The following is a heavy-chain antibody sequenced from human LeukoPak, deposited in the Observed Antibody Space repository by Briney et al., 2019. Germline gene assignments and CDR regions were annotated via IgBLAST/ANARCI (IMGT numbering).Heavy chain of an antibody. CDR1: GGSISSYY. D-gene: IGHD3-10*01. CDR2: IYYSGST. V-gene: IGHV4-59*01. Sequence: SETLSLTCTVSGGSISSYYWSWIRQPPGKGLEWIGYIYYSGSTNYNPSLKSRVTISVDTSKNQFSLKLSSVTAADTAVYYCARDHHYYGSGSYYFWGQGTLVTVSS. J-gene: IGHJ4*02. CDR3: ARDHHYYGSGSYYF.